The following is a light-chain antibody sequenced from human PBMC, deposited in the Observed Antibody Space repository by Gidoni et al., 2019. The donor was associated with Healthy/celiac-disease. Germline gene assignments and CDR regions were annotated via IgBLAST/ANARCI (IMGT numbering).Light chain of an antibody. CDR1: QCISSY. Sequence: VIWMTQSPSLLSASTGDRVTISCRMSQCISSYLAWYQQKPGKAPELLIYGASTLQSGVPSRFSGSGSGTDFTLTISCLQSEDFATYYCQQYYSFPVTFGQGTKVEIK. CDR2: GAS. CDR3: QQYYSFPVT. V-gene: IGKV1D-8*01. J-gene: IGKJ1*01.